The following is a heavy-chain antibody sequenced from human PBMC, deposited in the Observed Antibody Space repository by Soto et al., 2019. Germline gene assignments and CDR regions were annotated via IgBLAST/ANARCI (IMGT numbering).Heavy chain of an antibody. CDR2: IKSRIYGGTR. V-gene: IGHV3-15*01. D-gene: IGHD3-10*01. CDR1: GFNFNNTW. J-gene: IGHJ4*02. Sequence: PGGPLRLSCAGSGFNFNNTWMSWVRQAPGKGQEWVGRIKSRIYGGTRDYAAPVKGRFSISREDSQNPVYLPMNSLKTEDTAVYFCTPEPYYYGSGSFEFWGQGPPVTVSS. CDR3: TPEPYYYGSGSFEF.